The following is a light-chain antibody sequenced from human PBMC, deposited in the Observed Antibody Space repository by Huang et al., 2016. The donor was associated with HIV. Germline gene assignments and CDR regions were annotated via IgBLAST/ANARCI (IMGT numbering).Light chain of an antibody. J-gene: IGKJ4*01. CDR3: QQYDKWPPGLT. V-gene: IGKV3D-15*01. CDR2: DTS. CDR1: QNVRNK. Sequence: EIKMTQSPATLSVSPGGRVTLSCRASQNVRNKLAWYQQKTGQAPRLLIYDTSTRDSGIPARLSGSGSGTEFTLTISGLQSEDFAIYYCQQYDKWPPGLTFGGGTKVEI.